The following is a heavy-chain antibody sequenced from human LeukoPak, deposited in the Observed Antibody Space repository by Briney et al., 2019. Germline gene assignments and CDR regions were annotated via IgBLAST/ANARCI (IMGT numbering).Heavy chain of an antibody. CDR2: ISSSGDTI. CDR1: GFSFNDYY. CDR3: AGTRTPMYYFDY. J-gene: IGHJ4*02. V-gene: IGHV3-11*01. Sequence: GGSLRLSCAATGFSFNDYYVSWIRQAPGKGLEWISYISSSGDTIYYGDSVKGRFTISRDNAKNSLYLQMNSLRAEDTAVYYCAGTRTPMYYFDYWGQGTLVTVSS.